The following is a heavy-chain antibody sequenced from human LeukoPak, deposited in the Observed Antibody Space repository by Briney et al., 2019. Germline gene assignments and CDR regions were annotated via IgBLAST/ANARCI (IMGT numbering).Heavy chain of an antibody. Sequence: GGSLRLSCAASGFTFDDYAMHWVRQAPGKGLEWVSGISWNSGSIGYADSVKGRFTISRDNAKNSLYLQMNSLRAEDTALYYCAKDGRGYYYDSRGLSYYYYGMDVWGQGTTVTVSS. CDR2: ISWNSGSI. CDR1: GFTFDDYA. J-gene: IGHJ6*02. V-gene: IGHV3-9*01. CDR3: AKDGRGYYYDSRGLSYYYYGMDV. D-gene: IGHD3-22*01.